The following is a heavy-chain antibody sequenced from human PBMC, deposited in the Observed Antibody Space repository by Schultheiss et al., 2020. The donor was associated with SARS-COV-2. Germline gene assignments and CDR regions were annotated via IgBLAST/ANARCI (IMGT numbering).Heavy chain of an antibody. J-gene: IGHJ6*02. CDR3: ARGRSSGWLSDYYGMDV. V-gene: IGHV3-74*01. D-gene: IGHD6-19*01. Sequence: GGSLRLSCAASGFTLSDYGMHWVRQVPGKGLVWVSRINEDGTTTNYADSVKGRFTISRDNAKNSLYLKMNSLRAEDTAVYYCARGRSSGWLSDYYGMDVWGLGTTVTVSS. CDR2: INEDGTTT. CDR1: GFTLSDYG.